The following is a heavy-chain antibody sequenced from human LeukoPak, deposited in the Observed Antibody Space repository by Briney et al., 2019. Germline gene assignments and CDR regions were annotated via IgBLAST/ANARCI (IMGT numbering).Heavy chain of an antibody. J-gene: IGHJ1*01. CDR3: ARVYSSGSRAFQH. V-gene: IGHV4-38-2*02. CDR1: GYSISSGYY. CDR2: IYYSGST. Sequence: SETLSLTCTVSGYSISSGYYWGWIRQPPGKGLEWIGYIYYSGSTNYNPSLKSRVTISVDTSKNQFSLKLSSVTAADTAVYYCARVYSSGSRAFQHWGQGTLVTVSS. D-gene: IGHD6-19*01.